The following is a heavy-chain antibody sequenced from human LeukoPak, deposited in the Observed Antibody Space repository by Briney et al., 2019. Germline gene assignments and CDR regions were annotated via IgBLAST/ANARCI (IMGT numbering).Heavy chain of an antibody. D-gene: IGHD5-12*01. CDR1: GFTFDDLS. Sequence: PGGSVPLSCAASGFTFDDLSMHWVRQAPGTGMECVCVISGGDGSTSHPDSVKGPFSTSRHNSRNSLYLHMNRLRVEDTALYYCAKDNWVATGSHYGFDSWGQGTLVTVSS. J-gene: IGHJ4*02. V-gene: IGHV3-43*01. CDR2: ISGGDGST. CDR3: AKDNWVATGSHYGFDS.